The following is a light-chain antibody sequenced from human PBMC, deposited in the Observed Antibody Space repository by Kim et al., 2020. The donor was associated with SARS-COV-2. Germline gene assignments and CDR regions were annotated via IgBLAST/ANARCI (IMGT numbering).Light chain of an antibody. Sequence: EEGARHSWGASPTVSSNLAWYQQEPGQAPRLHNYDASTRATGIPARFSGSGSGTEFTLTISSLQSEDFAVYYGQQYDDWLSLTCGGGTKVDIK. CDR1: PTVSSN. CDR2: DAS. V-gene: IGKV3-15*01. J-gene: IGKJ4*01. CDR3: QQYDDWLSLT.